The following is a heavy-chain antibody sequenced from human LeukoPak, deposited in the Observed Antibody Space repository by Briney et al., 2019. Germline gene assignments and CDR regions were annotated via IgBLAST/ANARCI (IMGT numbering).Heavy chain of an antibody. V-gene: IGHV1-46*01. J-gene: IGHJ4*02. CDR1: GYTFTSYY. CDR3: ARSGGSGSYYILFDY. Sequence: ASVKVPCKASGYTFTSYYMPWVRQAPGQGLEWMGIINPSGGSTSYAQKFQGRVTMTRDTSTSTVYMELSSLRSEDTAVYYCARSGGSGSYYILFDYWGQGTLVTVSS. CDR2: INPSGGST. D-gene: IGHD3-10*01.